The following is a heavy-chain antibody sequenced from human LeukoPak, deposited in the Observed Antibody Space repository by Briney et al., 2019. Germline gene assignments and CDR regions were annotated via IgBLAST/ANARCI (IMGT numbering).Heavy chain of an antibody. D-gene: IGHD2-15*01. J-gene: IGHJ4*02. V-gene: IGHV4-39*01. CDR2: IYYSGST. CDR3: ARAVTCSGVSCYLIF. Sequence: SETLSLTCTVSGGSITSSSYYWGWIRQPPGKGLEWIGSIYYSGSTSYNPSLKSRATISVDTSKNQFSLKLNSVTAADTAMYYCARAVTCSGVSCYLIFWGQGTLVTVSS. CDR1: GGSITSSSYY.